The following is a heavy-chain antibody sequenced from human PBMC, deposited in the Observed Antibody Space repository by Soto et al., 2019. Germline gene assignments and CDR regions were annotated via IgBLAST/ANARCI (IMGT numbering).Heavy chain of an antibody. Sequence: ESGGGLVQPGRSLRLSCAASGFTFSNYAMHWVRQAPGKGLEWVSLITWNSGSLSYADSVKGRFTISRDNAKNSLYLDMNSLRPEDTALYYCANSFGSGSYPFASWGQGTLVTVSS. D-gene: IGHD3-10*01. CDR3: ANSFGSGSYPFAS. CDR1: GFTFSNYA. V-gene: IGHV3-9*01. J-gene: IGHJ4*02. CDR2: ITWNSGSL.